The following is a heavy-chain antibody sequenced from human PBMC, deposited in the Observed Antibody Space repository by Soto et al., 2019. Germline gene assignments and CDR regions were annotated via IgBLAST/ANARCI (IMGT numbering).Heavy chain of an antibody. CDR3: AKHPLGVTLPGSYYYYGMDV. Sequence: GSLRLSCAASGFTFRKYWMHWVRQTPGKGLAWVSRISTDGSSTSYADSVKGRFTISRDNAKNTLYLQMNSLRAEDTAVYYCAKHPLGVTLPGSYYYYGMDVWGQGTTVTVSS. V-gene: IGHV3-74*01. J-gene: IGHJ6*02. CDR1: GFTFRKYW. D-gene: IGHD2-2*01. CDR2: ISTDGSST.